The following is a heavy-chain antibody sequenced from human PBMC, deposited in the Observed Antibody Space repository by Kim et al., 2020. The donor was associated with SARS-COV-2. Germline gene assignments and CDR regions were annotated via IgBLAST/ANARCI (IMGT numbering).Heavy chain of an antibody. Sequence: SETLSLTCTVSGGSISSSSYYWGWIRQPPGKGLEWIGSIYYSGSTYYNPSLKSRVTISVDTSKNQFSLKLSSVTAADTAVYYCARELYYDFWSGYFIGKYFDYWGQGTLVTVSS. CDR3: ARELYYDFWSGYFIGKYFDY. CDR1: GGSISSSSYY. CDR2: IYYSGST. D-gene: IGHD3-3*01. V-gene: IGHV4-39*07. J-gene: IGHJ4*02.